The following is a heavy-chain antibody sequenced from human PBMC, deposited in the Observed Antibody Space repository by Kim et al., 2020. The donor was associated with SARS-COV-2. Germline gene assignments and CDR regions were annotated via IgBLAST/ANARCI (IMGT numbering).Heavy chain of an antibody. CDR3: ARAVVGKDAFDI. Sequence: YNPSLTSRVTISVDTSKNQFSLKLSSVTAADTAVYYCARAVVGKDAFDIWGQGTMVTVSS. J-gene: IGHJ3*02. V-gene: IGHV4-59*01. D-gene: IGHD2-2*01.